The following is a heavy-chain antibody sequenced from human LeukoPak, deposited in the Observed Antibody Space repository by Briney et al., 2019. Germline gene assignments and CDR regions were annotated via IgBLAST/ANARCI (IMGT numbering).Heavy chain of an antibody. CDR2: IIPILGIA. J-gene: IGHJ5*02. CDR3: ARFTYSIYGDWFDP. Sequence: SVKVSCKASGGAFSSYTISWVRQAPGQGLEWMGRIIPILGIANYAQKFQGRVTITADKSTSTAYMELSSLRSQDTAVYYCARFTYSIYGDWFDPWGQGTLVTVSS. D-gene: IGHD4-11*01. CDR1: GGAFSSYT. V-gene: IGHV1-69*02.